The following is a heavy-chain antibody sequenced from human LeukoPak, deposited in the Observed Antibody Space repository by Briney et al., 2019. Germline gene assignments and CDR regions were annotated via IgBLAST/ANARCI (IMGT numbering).Heavy chain of an antibody. J-gene: IGHJ3*02. CDR3: ARRGYDFWSGSHDAFDI. V-gene: IGHV1-18*01. CDR2: ISAYKGDT. D-gene: IGHD3-3*01. Sequence: ASVKVSCKTSGYTFTSYGISWLRQAPGQGLEWMGWISAYKGDTDYAQKFQGRVTITRNTSISTAYMELSSLRSEDTAVYYCARRGYDFWSGSHDAFDIWGQGTMVTVSS. CDR1: GYTFTSYG.